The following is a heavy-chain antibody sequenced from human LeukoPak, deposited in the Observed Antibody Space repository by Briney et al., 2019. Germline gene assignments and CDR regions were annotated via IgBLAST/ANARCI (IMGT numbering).Heavy chain of an antibody. Sequence: PGKSLRLSCAASGFTFSNYAMHWVRQAPGKGLEWVAVISYDGSNKYYADSVKGRFTISRDNSKNTLYLQMNSLRAEDTAVYYCARGGYYYDSSGILFSDYWGQGTLVTVSS. D-gene: IGHD3-22*01. V-gene: IGHV3-30-3*01. J-gene: IGHJ4*02. CDR1: GFTFSNYA. CDR2: ISYDGSNK. CDR3: ARGGYYYDSSGILFSDY.